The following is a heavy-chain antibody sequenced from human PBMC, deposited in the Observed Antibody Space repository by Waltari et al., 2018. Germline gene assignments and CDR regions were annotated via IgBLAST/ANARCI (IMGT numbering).Heavy chain of an antibody. CDR1: GGSISSYY. Sequence: QVQLQESGPGLVKPSEPLSLTCTVSGGSISSYYWRWIRQPPGKGLEWIGYIYYSGSTNYNPSLKSRVTISVDTSKNQFSLKLSSVTAADTAVYYCARNSLSGFDPWGQGTLVTVSS. J-gene: IGHJ5*02. D-gene: IGHD2-21*01. V-gene: IGHV4-59*01. CDR3: ARNSLSGFDP. CDR2: IYYSGST.